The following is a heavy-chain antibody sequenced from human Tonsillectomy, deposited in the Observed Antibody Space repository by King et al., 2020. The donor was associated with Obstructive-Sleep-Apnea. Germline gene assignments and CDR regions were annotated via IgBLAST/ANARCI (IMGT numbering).Heavy chain of an antibody. CDR2: THKDGSEK. D-gene: IGHD6-19*01. V-gene: IGHV3-7*01. Sequence: VQLVESGGTLVQPGGSLRLSCAASGFTFSTSCMAWARQAPGKGLEWVAHTHKDGSEKYDLDSVKGRFYISRDNAKKSLYLHMSSLRAADTAVYYCARDHIRGWSYAVWGQGTTVTVSS. CDR3: ARDHIRGWSYAV. CDR1: GFTFSTSC. J-gene: IGHJ6*02.